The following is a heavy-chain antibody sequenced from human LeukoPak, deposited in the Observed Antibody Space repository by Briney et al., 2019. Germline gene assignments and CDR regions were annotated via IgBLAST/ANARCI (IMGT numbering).Heavy chain of an antibody. CDR1: GYTFTSYD. J-gene: IGHJ3*02. CDR2: MNPNSGNT. V-gene: IGHV1-8*01. Sequence: GASVKVSCKASGYTFTSYDINWVRQATGQGLEWMGWMNPNSGNTGYAQKFQGRVTMTRNTSISTAYMELRSLRSDDTAVYYCARRRQRFNDAFDIWGQGTMVTVSS. CDR3: ARRRQRFNDAFDI.